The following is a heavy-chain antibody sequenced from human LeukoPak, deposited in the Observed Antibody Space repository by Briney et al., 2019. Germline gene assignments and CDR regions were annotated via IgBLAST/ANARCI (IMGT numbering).Heavy chain of an antibody. J-gene: IGHJ4*02. CDR3: ARGRSGTTPFDH. D-gene: IGHD1-1*01. CDR1: GFTFSSYW. CDR2: INSDGSST. V-gene: IGHV3-74*01. Sequence: GGSLRLSCAASGFTFSSYWMHWVRQAPGKGLVWVSRINSDGSSTSYADSVKGRFTISRDNAKNTLYLQMNSLRAEDTTVYYCARGRSGTTPFDHWGQGTLVTVSS.